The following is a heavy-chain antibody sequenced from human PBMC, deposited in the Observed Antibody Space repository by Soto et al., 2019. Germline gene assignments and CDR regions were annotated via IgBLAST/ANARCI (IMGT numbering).Heavy chain of an antibody. CDR1: GFTFSSYS. Sequence: GGSLRLSCAASGFTFSSYSMNWVRQAPGKGLEWVSYISSSSSTIYYADSVKGRFTISRDNAKNSLYLQMNSLRAEDTAVYYCASSPSLGYSSGWYRYYFDYWGQGTLVTVSS. CDR2: ISSSSSTI. D-gene: IGHD6-19*01. J-gene: IGHJ4*02. CDR3: ASSPSLGYSSGWYRYYFDY. V-gene: IGHV3-48*01.